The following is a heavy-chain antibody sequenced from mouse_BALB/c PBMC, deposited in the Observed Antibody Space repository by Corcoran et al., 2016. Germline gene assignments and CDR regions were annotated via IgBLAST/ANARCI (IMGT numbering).Heavy chain of an antibody. CDR3: ARCDWYFDV. V-gene: IGHV14-3*02. Sequence: EVQLQQSGAELVKPGASVKLSCTASGFNIKDTYMHWVKQRPEQGLEWIGRIDPANGNTKYDPKFQGKATITADTSSNTAYLQVSILTSEDTAVYYFARCDWYFDVWGAGTTVTVSS. CDR1: GFNIKDTY. CDR2: IDPANGNT. J-gene: IGHJ1*01.